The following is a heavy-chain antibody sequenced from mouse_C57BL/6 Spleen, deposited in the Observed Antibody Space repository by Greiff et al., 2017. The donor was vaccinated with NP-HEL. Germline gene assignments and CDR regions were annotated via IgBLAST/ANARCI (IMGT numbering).Heavy chain of an antibody. V-gene: IGHV1-15*01. CDR3: TGSGTVAY. CDR1: GYTFTDYE. Sequence: QVQLQQSGAELVRPGASVTLSCKASGYTFTDYEMHWVKQTPVHGLEWIGAIDPETGGTAYNQKFKGKAILTADKSSSTAYMELRSLTSEDSAVYYCTGSGTVAYWGQGTLVTVSA. D-gene: IGHD3-1*01. J-gene: IGHJ3*01. CDR2: IDPETGGT.